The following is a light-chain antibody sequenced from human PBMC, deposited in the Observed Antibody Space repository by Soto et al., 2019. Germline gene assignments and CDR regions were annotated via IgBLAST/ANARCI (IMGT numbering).Light chain of an antibody. J-gene: IGKJ5*01. Sequence: EIVLTQSPATLSFFPGERAPLSCRARQSVSIYLDWYQQNPGQAPRLLIYDTSNRATGIPARFSGSGSGTGFTLTISSLEPEDFAVYYCQQRSNWPPEITFGQGTRLEIK. CDR3: QQRSNWPPEIT. V-gene: IGKV3-11*01. CDR2: DTS. CDR1: QSVSIY.